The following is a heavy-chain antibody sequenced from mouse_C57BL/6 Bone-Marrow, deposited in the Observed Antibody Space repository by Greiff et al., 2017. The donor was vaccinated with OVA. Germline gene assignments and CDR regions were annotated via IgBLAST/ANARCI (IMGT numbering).Heavy chain of an antibody. D-gene: IGHD2-3*01. CDR3: ARDGYYYFDY. V-gene: IGHV1-72*01. CDR1: GYTFTSYW. CDR2: LDPNSGGT. J-gene: IGHJ2*01. Sequence: QVQLQQPGAELVKPGASVKLSCKASGYTFTSYWMHWVKQRPGRGLEWLGRLDPNSGGTKSNEKFKSKATLTVDKPSSTAYMQLSSLTSEDSAVYYCARDGYYYFDYWGQGTTLTVSS.